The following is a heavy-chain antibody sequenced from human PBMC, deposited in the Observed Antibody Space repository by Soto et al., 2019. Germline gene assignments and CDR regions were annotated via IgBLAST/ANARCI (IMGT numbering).Heavy chain of an antibody. CDR1: GYPFTSYY. Sequence: AASVKVSCKASGYPFTSYYIHWVRQAPGQGLEWMGWINPITGGTNYAPKFQGRVTMTRDTSITTAYMELSRLRSDDTAVYYCARNYYDSSDRDYLDYWGQGTPVTVSS. J-gene: IGHJ4*02. CDR3: ARNYYDSSDRDYLDY. V-gene: IGHV1-2*02. D-gene: IGHD3-22*01. CDR2: INPITGGT.